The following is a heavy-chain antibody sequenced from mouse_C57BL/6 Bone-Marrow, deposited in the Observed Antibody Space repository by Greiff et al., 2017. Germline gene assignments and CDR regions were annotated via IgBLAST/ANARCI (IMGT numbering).Heavy chain of an antibody. CDR1: GYTFTSYG. J-gene: IGHJ3*01. V-gene: IGHV1-81*01. CDR2: IYPRSSNT. Sequence: VQLQQSGAELARPGASVKLSCKASGYTFTSYGISWVKQRTGQGLEWFGVIYPRSSNTNYNEKLKGKAPLTADKCSSSAYMDLRSLTSEATAVYFCAILRWFACWGHGTLVTVSA. CDR3: AILRWFAC.